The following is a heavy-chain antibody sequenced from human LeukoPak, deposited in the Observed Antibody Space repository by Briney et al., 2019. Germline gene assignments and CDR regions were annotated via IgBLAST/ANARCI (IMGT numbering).Heavy chain of an antibody. V-gene: IGHV1-18*04. CDR3: TRDHCSGDNCPSFDY. D-gene: IGHD2-15*01. Sequence: ASVKVSCKPSGYTFTSFGISWVRQAPGQGLEWMGWIGAYNGDTNYAQKFQGRVTMTTDTSTSTAYMDLRSLRSDDPAVYYCTRDHCSGDNCPSFDYWGQGTLVTVSS. CDR1: GYTFTSFG. J-gene: IGHJ4*02. CDR2: IGAYNGDT.